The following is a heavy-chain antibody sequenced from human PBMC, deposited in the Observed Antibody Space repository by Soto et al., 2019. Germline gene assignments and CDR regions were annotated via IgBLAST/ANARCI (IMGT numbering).Heavy chain of an antibody. CDR1: GFSFDEYA. CDR2: ISWNSGTM. D-gene: IGHD2-2*01. Sequence: EVQLVESGGGLVQPGRSLRLSCAASGFSFDEYAMHWVRQAPGKGLEWVSGISWNSGTMGYGDSVKGRFTISRDNAKNSLYLQMNSLSAEDTALYYCVKGFCSSTRCLTYSYMDVWGKGTTVTVSS. J-gene: IGHJ6*03. CDR3: VKGFCSSTRCLTYSYMDV. V-gene: IGHV3-9*01.